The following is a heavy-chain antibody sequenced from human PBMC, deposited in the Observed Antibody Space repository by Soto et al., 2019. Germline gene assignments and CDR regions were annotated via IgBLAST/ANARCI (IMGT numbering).Heavy chain of an antibody. V-gene: IGHV4-59*01. D-gene: IGHD4-17*01. CDR1: GGSISSYY. J-gene: IGHJ4*02. Sequence: QVQLQESGPGLVKPSETLSLTCTVSGGSISSYYWSWIRQPPGKGLEWIGYIYYSGSTNYNPSLKSRVTISVATSKNQFSLKLSSVTAADTAVYYCASSSTTVSVNGYWGQGTLVTVSS. CDR3: ASSSTTVSVNGY. CDR2: IYYSGST.